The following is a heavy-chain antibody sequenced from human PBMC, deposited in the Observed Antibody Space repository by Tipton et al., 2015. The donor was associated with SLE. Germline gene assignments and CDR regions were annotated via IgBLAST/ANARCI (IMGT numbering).Heavy chain of an antibody. D-gene: IGHD6-13*01. J-gene: IGHJ3*02. Sequence: GLVKPSETLSLTCAVYGGSFSGYYWSWVRQPPGKGLEWIGYIYYSGSTNYNPSLKSRVTISVDTSKNQFSLKLSSVTAADTAVYYCAREPGIAAAGTDDAFDIWGQGTMVTVSS. CDR1: GGSFSGYY. CDR2: IYYSGST. CDR3: AREPGIAAAGTDDAFDI. V-gene: IGHV4-59*01.